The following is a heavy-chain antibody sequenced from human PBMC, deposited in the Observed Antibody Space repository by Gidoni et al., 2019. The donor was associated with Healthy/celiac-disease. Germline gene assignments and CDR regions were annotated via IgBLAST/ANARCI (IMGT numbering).Heavy chain of an antibody. V-gene: IGHV2-5*01. CDR1: GFSLSTSGVG. J-gene: IGHJ5*02. Sequence: QITLKESGPTLVNPTQTLTLTCTFSGFSLSTSGVGVGWIRQPPGKALEWLALIYWNDDKRYSPSLKSRLTITKDTAKNQVVLTMTNMDPVDTATYYCAHSLEPQLWFGELLSGWFDPWGQGTLVTVSS. CDR2: IYWNDDK. CDR3: AHSLEPQLWFGELLSGWFDP. D-gene: IGHD3-10*01.